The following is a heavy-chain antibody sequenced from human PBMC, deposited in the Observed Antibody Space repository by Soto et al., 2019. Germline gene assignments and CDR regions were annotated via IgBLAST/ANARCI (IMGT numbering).Heavy chain of an antibody. V-gene: IGHV3-21*01. D-gene: IGHD3-22*01. CDR2: ISSSSSYI. CDR1: GFTFSSYS. J-gene: IGHJ4*02. Sequence: PGGSLRLSCAASGFTFSSYSMNWFRQAPGKGLEWVSSISSSSSYIYYADSVKGRFTISRDNAKNSLYLQMNSLRAEDTAVYYCARDIDYYDSSGYYRDYWGQGTLVTVSS. CDR3: ARDIDYYDSSGYYRDY.